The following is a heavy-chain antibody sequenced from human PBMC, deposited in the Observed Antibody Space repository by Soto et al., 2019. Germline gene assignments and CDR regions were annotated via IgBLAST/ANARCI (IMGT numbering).Heavy chain of an antibody. CDR2: MSSSGAMT. J-gene: IGHJ4*02. Sequence: EVQLLESGGDLVQPGGSLRLSCAASGFSLNNFAMTWVRQAPGKGLEWISGMSSSGAMTSYADAVEGLFIISSDNSKNILYLQMNSLRVEDTALYYCARDCASTSCCVWRHWGQGTMVTVSS. D-gene: IGHD2-2*01. CDR3: ARDCASTSCCVWRH. CDR1: GFSLNNFA. V-gene: IGHV3-23*01.